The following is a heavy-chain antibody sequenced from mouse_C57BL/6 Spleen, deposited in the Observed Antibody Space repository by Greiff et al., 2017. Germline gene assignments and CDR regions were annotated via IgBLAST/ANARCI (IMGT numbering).Heavy chain of an antibody. Sequence: QVQLQQSGPELVKPGASVKLSCKASGYTFTSYDINWVKQRPGQGLEWIGWIYPRDGSTKYKEKFKGKATLTVDTSSSTAYMELRSLTSEDSAVYFCARWAYYYGSTRYFDVWGTGTTVTVSS. J-gene: IGHJ1*03. D-gene: IGHD1-1*01. CDR2: IYPRDGST. V-gene: IGHV1-85*01. CDR3: ARWAYYYGSTRYFDV. CDR1: GYTFTSYD.